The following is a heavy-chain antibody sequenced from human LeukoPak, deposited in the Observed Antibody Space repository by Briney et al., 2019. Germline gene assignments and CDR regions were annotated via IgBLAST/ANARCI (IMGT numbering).Heavy chain of an antibody. V-gene: IGHV4-39*07. D-gene: IGHD2-2*01. Sequence: SETLSLTCAVSGDSISSSGYYWGWIRQSPGKGLEWIGSIHYSGSSYNKPSLKSRITISVDTSKNQFSLKLSSVTAADTAVYYCARLGGYCSGTTCYSSGIDAFDSWGQGTMVTVSS. CDR1: GDSISSSGYY. J-gene: IGHJ3*02. CDR2: IHYSGSS. CDR3: ARLGGYCSGTTCYSSGIDAFDS.